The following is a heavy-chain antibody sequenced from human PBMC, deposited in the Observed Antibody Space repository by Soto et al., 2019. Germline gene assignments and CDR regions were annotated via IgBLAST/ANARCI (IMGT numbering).Heavy chain of an antibody. D-gene: IGHD6-6*01. J-gene: IGHJ4*02. V-gene: IGHV3-74*03. CDR2: INTDGSST. Sequence: GGSLRLSCAASGFTFGSSGMNWVRQAPGKGLGWISRINTDGSSTTSADSVKGRFTISRDNAKNTVHLQMNSLRAEDTAVYYWARVGSSAAFDNWGQGTLVTVSS. CDR1: GFTFGSSG. CDR3: ARVGSSAAFDN.